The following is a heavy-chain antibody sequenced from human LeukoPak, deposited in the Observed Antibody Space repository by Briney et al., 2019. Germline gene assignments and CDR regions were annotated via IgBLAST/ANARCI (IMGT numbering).Heavy chain of an antibody. CDR1: GFTFSDYY. V-gene: IGHV3-11*01. D-gene: IGHD6-19*01. CDR3: ARGHPDVIAVAGSPSGDY. Sequence: GGSLRLSCVASGFTFSDYYMNWIRQAPGKGLEWVSYISNDGTTKYYADSVKGRITISRDNAKNSLYLQMNSLRSEDTAVYYCARGHPDVIAVAGSPSGDYWGQGTLVTVSS. CDR2: ISNDGTTK. J-gene: IGHJ4*02.